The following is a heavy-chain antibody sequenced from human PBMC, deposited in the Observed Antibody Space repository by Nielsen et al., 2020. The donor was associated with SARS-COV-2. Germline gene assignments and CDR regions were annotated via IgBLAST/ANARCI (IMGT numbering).Heavy chain of an antibody. CDR2: IYYSGST. D-gene: IGHD2-2*02. J-gene: IGHJ5*02. V-gene: IGHV4-59*06. CDR3: ARDSTAAIGGAWFDP. CDR1: GGSISSYY. Sequence: SETLSLTCTVSGGSISSYYWNWIRQPPGKGLEWIGNIYYSGSTFYNPSVKSHFTMSLDTSKNQFSPNLTSVTAADTAVYYCARDSTAAIGGAWFDPWGQGTLVTVSS.